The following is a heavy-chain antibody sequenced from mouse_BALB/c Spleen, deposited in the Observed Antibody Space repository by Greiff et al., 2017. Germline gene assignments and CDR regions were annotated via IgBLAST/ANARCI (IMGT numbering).Heavy chain of an antibody. Sequence: VKLQQPGAELVKPGASVKLSCKASGYTFTSYWMHWVKQRPGQGLEWIGEINPSNGRTNYNEKFKSKATLTVDKSSSTAYMQLSSLTSEDSAVYYCARRIGTVVADYAMDYWGQGTSVTVSS. V-gene: IGHV1S81*02. J-gene: IGHJ4*01. CDR1: GYTFTSYW. CDR2: INPSNGRT. CDR3: ARRIGTVVADYAMDY. D-gene: IGHD1-1*01.